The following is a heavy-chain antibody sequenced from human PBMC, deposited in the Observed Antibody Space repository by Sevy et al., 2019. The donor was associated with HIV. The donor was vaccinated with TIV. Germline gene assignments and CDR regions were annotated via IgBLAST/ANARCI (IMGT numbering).Heavy chain of an antibody. Sequence: ASVKVSCKASGYTFTGYYMHWVRQAPGQGLEWMGRINPNSGGTNYAQKFQGRVTMTRDTSISTAYMELSRLRSDDTAVYYCARAGMVQGAQLVRKTKWFDPWGQGTLVTVSS. J-gene: IGHJ5*02. V-gene: IGHV1-2*06. CDR1: GYTFTGYY. D-gene: IGHD3-10*01. CDR2: INPNSGGT. CDR3: ARAGMVQGAQLVRKTKWFDP.